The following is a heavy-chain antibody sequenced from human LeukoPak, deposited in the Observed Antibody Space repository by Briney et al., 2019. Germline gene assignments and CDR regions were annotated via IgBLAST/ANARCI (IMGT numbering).Heavy chain of an antibody. CDR2: ISLGGLT. CDR3: SRENGAFSPFGY. D-gene: IGHD2-8*01. CDR1: GGSISSYY. V-gene: IGHV4-4*02. J-gene: IGHJ4*02. Sequence: SSETLSLTCTVSGGSISSYYWSWVRQPPGQGLEWIGEISLGGLTNFNPSLKGRVSISLDKSKNQLSLKLTSVTAADTAVYYCSRENGAFSPFGYWGQGTLVTVTS.